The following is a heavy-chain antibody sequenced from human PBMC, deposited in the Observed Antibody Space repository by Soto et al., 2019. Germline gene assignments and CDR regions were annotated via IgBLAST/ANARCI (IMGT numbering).Heavy chain of an antibody. V-gene: IGHV5-51*01. CDR2: VFPGNSDT. Sequence: GESLNISCEVSGYIFSNYWIGWVRQMPGKGLEWMAIVFPGNSDTIYSPSFRGQVTISADKSISTAYLHWNSLQASDTAIYYCARHNVYGMEVWGQGTTVTVSS. CDR3: ARHNVYGMEV. J-gene: IGHJ6*02. CDR1: GYIFSNYW.